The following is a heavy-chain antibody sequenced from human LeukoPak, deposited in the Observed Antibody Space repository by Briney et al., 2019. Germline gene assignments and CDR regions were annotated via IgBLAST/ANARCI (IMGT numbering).Heavy chain of an antibody. Sequence: GGSLRLSCAASGFTFADYVMHWIRQAPGKGLEWVSPISGDGGSTYYADSVKGRFTISRDNSKNSLYLQMNSLRTEDTALYYCAKVGVYSYGYNNWFDPWGQGTLVTVAS. CDR2: ISGDGGST. CDR1: GFTFADYV. CDR3: AKVGVYSYGYNNWFDP. J-gene: IGHJ5*02. V-gene: IGHV3-43*02. D-gene: IGHD5-18*01.